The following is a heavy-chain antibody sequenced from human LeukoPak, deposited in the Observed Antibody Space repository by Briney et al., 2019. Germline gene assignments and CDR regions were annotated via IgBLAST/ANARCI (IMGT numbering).Heavy chain of an antibody. V-gene: IGHV3-23*01. CDR2: ISDSGGST. Sequence: GGSERLSCAASGFAFTNYAMNWVRLAPGKGLEWVSSISDSGGSTYYADSAKGRLTISRDNSKNTLYLQMDSLRAEDTAVYYCARDYADYVGFFFFDHWGQGTLVSVS. CDR3: ARDYADYVGFFFFDH. CDR1: GFAFTNYA. D-gene: IGHD4-17*01. J-gene: IGHJ4*02.